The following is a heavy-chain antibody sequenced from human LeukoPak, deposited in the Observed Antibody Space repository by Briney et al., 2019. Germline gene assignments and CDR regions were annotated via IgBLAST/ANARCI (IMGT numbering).Heavy chain of an antibody. CDR2: IKKTGSET. CDR1: GFTFSHFL. Sequence: GGSLRLSCAASGFTFSHFLMSWVRQAPGKGLEWVAYIKKTGSETYYVDSVKGRFTITRDNTRSSLFLQMYSLRAEDTAVYFCAREDGYCSGGNCYSYFDSWGQGTLVTVSS. D-gene: IGHD2-15*01. V-gene: IGHV3-7*01. J-gene: IGHJ4*02. CDR3: AREDGYCSGGNCYSYFDS.